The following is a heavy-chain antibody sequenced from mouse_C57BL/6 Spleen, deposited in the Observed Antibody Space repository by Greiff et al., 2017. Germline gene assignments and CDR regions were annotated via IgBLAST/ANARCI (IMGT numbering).Heavy chain of an antibody. J-gene: IGHJ4*01. CDR3: ARSGLLEGAMDY. D-gene: IGHD2-14*01. Sequence: VQLKESGPELVKPGASVKISCKASGYSFTGYYMNWVKQSPEKSLEWIGEINPSTGGTTYNQKFKAKATLTVDKSSSTAYMQLKSLTSEDSAVYYCARSGLLEGAMDYWGQGTSVTVSS. V-gene: IGHV1-42*01. CDR2: INPSTGGT. CDR1: GYSFTGYY.